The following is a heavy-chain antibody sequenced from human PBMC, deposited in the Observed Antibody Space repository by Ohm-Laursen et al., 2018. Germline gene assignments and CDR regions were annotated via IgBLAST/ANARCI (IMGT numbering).Heavy chain of an antibody. CDR2: INQDGSEK. V-gene: IGHV3-7*03. CDR1: GFAFSNSW. CDR3: ARGSRSAFDI. J-gene: IGHJ3*02. Sequence: SLRFSCAASGFAFSNSWLTWVRQAPGKGLEWVAHINQDGSEKNYGDSVKGRFTISRDNAKNSLYLQMNSLRAEDTAVYYCARGSRSAFDIWGQGTMVTVSS.